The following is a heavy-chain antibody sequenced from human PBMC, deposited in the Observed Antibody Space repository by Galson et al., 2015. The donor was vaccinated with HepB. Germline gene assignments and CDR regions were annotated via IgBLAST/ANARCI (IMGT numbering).Heavy chain of an antibody. V-gene: IGHV7-4-1*02. CDR3: ATRGELRYFDWWA. J-gene: IGHJ5*02. CDR1: GYTFTSYA. Sequence: SVKVSCKASGYTFTSYAMNWVRQAPGQGLEWMGWINTNTGNPTYAQGFTGRFVFSLDTSVSTAYLQISSLKAEDTAVYYCATRGELRYFDWWAWGQGTLVTVSS. CDR2: INTNTGNP. D-gene: IGHD3-9*01.